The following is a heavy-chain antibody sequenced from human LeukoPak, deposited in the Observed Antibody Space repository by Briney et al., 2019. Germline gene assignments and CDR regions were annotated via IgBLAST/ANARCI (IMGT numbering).Heavy chain of an antibody. CDR1: GFTFSGSA. CDR2: IRSKANSYAT. CDR3: TPSLYDILTGSDY. D-gene: IGHD3-9*01. J-gene: IGHJ4*02. V-gene: IGHV3-73*01. Sequence: GGSLRHSCAASGFTFSGSAMHWVRQASGKGLEWVGRIRSKANSYATAYAASVKGRFTISRDDSKNTAYLQMNSLKTEDTAVHYCTPSLYDILTGSDYWGQGTLVTVSS.